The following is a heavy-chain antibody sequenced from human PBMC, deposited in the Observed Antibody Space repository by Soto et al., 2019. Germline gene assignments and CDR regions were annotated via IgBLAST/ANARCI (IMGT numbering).Heavy chain of an antibody. V-gene: IGHV1-3*01. CDR3: ARGDMTTVTRGYGMDV. D-gene: IGHD4-17*01. Sequence: GASVKVSCKASGYTFTSYAMHWVRQAPGQRLEWMGWINAGNGNTKYSQKFQGRVTITRDTSASTAYMELSSLRSEDTAVYYCARGDMTTVTRGYGMDVWGQGTTVTVSS. CDR1: GYTFTSYA. CDR2: INAGNGNT. J-gene: IGHJ6*02.